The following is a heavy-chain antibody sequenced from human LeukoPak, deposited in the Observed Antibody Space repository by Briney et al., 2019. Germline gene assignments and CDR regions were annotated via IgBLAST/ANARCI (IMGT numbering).Heavy chain of an antibody. Sequence: ASVKVSCKASGYTFTSYYIDWVRQAPGQGLEWMGVNNPSGGSTRYAQKFQGRVTMTGDTSTRTVYMELSSLTSADTAVYYCARGTTDDYWGQGTPVTVSS. CDR1: GYTFTSYY. CDR2: NNPSGGST. J-gene: IGHJ4*02. D-gene: IGHD1-1*01. CDR3: ARGTTDDY. V-gene: IGHV1-46*01.